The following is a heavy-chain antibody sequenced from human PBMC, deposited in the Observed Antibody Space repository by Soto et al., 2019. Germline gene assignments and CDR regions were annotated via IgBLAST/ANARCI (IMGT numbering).Heavy chain of an antibody. Sequence: VASVKVSCKASGGTFSSYAISWVRQAPGQGLEWMGGIIPIFGTANYAQKFQGRVTITADESTSTAYMELSSLRSEDTAIYYCARDVAELLPPDSFDFWGQGTLVTVSS. V-gene: IGHV1-69*13. D-gene: IGHD1-26*01. J-gene: IGHJ4*02. CDR3: ARDVAELLPPDSFDF. CDR1: GGTFSSYA. CDR2: IIPIFGTA.